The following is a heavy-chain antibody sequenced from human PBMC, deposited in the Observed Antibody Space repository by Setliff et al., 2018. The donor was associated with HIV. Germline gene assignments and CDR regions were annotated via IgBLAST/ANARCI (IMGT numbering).Heavy chain of an antibody. D-gene: IGHD5-18*01. V-gene: IGHV4-39*07. Sequence: SETLSLTCTVSGGSISSSSYYWGRIRQPPGKGLEWLGTIYYSGSTYYNPSLKSRVTISVDTSKNQFSLKLSSVTAADTAVYYCARGSRGYSYAYYYYYMDVWGKGTTVTVSS. J-gene: IGHJ6*03. CDR3: ARGSRGYSYAYYYYYMDV. CDR1: GGSISSSSYY. CDR2: IYYSGST.